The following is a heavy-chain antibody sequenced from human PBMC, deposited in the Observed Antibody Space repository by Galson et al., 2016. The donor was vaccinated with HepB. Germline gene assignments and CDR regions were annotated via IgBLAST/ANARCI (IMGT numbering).Heavy chain of an antibody. J-gene: IGHJ4*02. V-gene: IGHV2-5*02. D-gene: IGHD1-1*01. Sequence: PALVKPTQTLTLTCSFSGFSLNASRLDVAWIRQPPGKALEWLALIYWDVDKRYSPSLQSRLTITKDTSKNQVVLTMTDMDPVDTGTYFWARVRDGLDLYFGSWGQGTLVTVSS. CDR3: ARVRDGLDLYFGS. CDR2: IYWDVDK. CDR1: GFSLNASRLD.